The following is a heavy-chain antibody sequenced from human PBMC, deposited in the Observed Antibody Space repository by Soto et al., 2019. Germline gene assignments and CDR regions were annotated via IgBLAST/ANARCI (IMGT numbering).Heavy chain of an antibody. Sequence: QVQLVESGGGVVQPGRSLRLSCAASGFIFSSFGMHWVRQAPGKGLEWVTMIWYDGSNRYYADSVKGRFTISRDNSRNTVYLQMNSLRAEDTAVYYCARDLLGSAGHFDYWGQGNLVTVSS. CDR3: ARDLLGSAGHFDY. CDR1: GFIFSSFG. CDR2: IWYDGSNR. D-gene: IGHD6-13*01. V-gene: IGHV3-33*01. J-gene: IGHJ4*02.